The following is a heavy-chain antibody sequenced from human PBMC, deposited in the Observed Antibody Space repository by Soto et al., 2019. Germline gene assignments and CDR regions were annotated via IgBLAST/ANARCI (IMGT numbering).Heavy chain of an antibody. CDR2: TYYRSKWYN. CDR1: GDSVSSNSAA. V-gene: IGHV6-1*01. Sequence: SQTLSLTRAISGDSVSSNSAASNWIRHSPSSGLEWVGRTYYRSKWYNDYSVSVKSRITIKPETSKNQFSLQLNSLTPEDIAVYYFARVLSRSGWHGLDCWGKGTLVTLSS. CDR3: ARVLSRSGWHGLDC. D-gene: IGHD6-19*01. J-gene: IGHJ4*02.